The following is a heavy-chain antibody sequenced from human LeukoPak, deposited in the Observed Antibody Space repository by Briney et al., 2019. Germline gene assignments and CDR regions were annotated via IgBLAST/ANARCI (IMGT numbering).Heavy chain of an antibody. V-gene: IGHV3-15*01. CDR1: GFTFTNAW. CDR3: TTDPQEGYSSGWDPPLDY. CDR2: IKSKTDGGTT. D-gene: IGHD6-19*01. Sequence: KPGGSLRLSCATSGFTFTNAWMSWVRQAPGKGLEWVGRIKSKTDGGTTDYAAPVKGRFTISRDDSKNTLYLQMNSLKTEDTAVYYCTTDPQEGYSSGWDPPLDYWGQGTLVTVSS. J-gene: IGHJ4*02.